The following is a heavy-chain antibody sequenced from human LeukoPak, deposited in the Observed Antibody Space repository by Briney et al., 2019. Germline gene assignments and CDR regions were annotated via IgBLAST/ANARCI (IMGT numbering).Heavy chain of an antibody. V-gene: IGHV3-74*01. D-gene: IGHD3-22*01. J-gene: IGHJ4*02. CDR1: GFTFSSYW. CDR2: INSDGSST. CDR3: ARDTAYYDSSGYYQFDY. Sequence: GGPLRLSCAASGFTFSSYWMHWVRQAPGKGLVWVSRINSDGSSTSYADSVKGRFTISRDNAKNTLYLQMNSLRAEDTAVYYCARDTAYYDSSGYYQFDYWGQGTLVTVSS.